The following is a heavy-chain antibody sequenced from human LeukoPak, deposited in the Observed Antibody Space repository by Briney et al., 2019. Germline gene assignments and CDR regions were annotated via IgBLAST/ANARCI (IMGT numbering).Heavy chain of an antibody. CDR2: LNSPGHTF. Sequence: GGSLRLSCQASGFTFSDYAMSWVRQAPGKGLEWVSFLNSPGHTFYYADSVRGRFTISRDNAKNSLYLQMNSLGADDTAVYYCARGGYDYPADYWGQGTLVTVSS. CDR3: ARGGYDYPADY. J-gene: IGHJ4*02. D-gene: IGHD5-12*01. CDR1: GFTFSDYA. V-gene: IGHV3-11*04.